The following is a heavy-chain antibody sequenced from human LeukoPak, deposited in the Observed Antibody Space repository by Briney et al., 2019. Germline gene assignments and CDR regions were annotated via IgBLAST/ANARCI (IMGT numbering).Heavy chain of an antibody. V-gene: IGHV3-21*01. CDR3: ARKGGYSYMGIDY. CDR1: GFTVSSNS. D-gene: IGHD5-18*01. CDR2: ISSSSSYI. Sequence: GGSLRLSCTVSGFTVSSNSMSWVRQAPGKGLEWVSSISSSSSYIYYADSVKGRFTISRDNAKNSLYLQMNSLRAEDTAVYYCARKGGYSYMGIDYWGQGTLVTVSS. J-gene: IGHJ4*02.